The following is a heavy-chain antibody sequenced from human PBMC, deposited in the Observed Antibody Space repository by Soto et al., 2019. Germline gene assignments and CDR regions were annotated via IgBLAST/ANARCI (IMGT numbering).Heavy chain of an antibody. CDR2: INAGNGNT. CDR1: GYTFTSYA. D-gene: IGHD2-21*01. V-gene: IGHV1-3*01. CDR3: AREASYYYYMDV. J-gene: IGHJ6*03. Sequence: ASVKVSCKASGYTFTSYAMHWVRQAPGQRLEWMGWINAGNGNTKYSQKFQGRVNITRDTSASTAYMELSSLRSEDTAVYYCAREASYYYYMDVWGKGTTVTVSS.